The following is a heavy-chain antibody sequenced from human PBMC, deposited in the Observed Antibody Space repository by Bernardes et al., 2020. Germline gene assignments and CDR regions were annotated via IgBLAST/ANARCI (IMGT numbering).Heavy chain of an antibody. D-gene: IGHD2-21*01. CDR3: ATNNVASRFDY. CDR2: ISSSSSMT. J-gene: IGHJ4*02. CDR1: GFIFSSYS. V-gene: IGHV3-48*01. Sequence: GGSLRLSCVTSGFIFSSYSINWVRQAPGKGLEWVSYISSSSSMTSYADSVKGRFTISRDNDKNSLYLQMSSLRAEDTAVYYCATNNVASRFDYWGRGTLVTVSS.